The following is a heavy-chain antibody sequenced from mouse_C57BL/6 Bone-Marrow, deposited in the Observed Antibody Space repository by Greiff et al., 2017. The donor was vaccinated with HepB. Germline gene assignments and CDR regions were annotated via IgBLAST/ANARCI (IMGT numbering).Heavy chain of an antibody. V-gene: IGHV1-62-2*01. CDR3: ARHDLGYYYGSSYDAMDY. D-gene: IGHD1-1*01. CDR2: FYPGSGSI. J-gene: IGHJ4*01. Sequence: VQLQQSGAELVKPGASVKLSCKASGYTFPEYTIHWVKQRSGQGLEWIGWFYPGSGSIKYNEKFKDKATLTADKSSSTVYMELSRLTSEDSAVYFCARHDLGYYYGSSYDAMDYWGQGTSVTVSS. CDR1: GYTFPEYT.